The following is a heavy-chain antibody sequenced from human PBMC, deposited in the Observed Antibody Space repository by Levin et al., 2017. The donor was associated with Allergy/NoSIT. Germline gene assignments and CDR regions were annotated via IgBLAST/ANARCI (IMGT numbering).Heavy chain of an antibody. V-gene: IGHV3-33*01. CDR2: IWYDGSNK. CDR3: AREAGRGGDHVDY. D-gene: IGHD2-21*02. CDR1: GFTFSSYG. Sequence: GGSLRLSCAASGFTFSSYGMHWVRQAPGKGLEWVAVIWYDGSNKYYADSVKGRFTISRDNSKNTLYLQMNSLRAEDTAVYYCAREAGRGGDHVDYWGQGTLVTVSS. J-gene: IGHJ4*02.